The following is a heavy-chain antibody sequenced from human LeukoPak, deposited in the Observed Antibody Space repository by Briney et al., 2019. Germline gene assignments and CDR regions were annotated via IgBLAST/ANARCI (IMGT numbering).Heavy chain of an antibody. V-gene: IGHV1-46*01. D-gene: IGHD5-12*01. J-gene: IGHJ3*02. CDR1: GYTFTSYY. CDR3: ARDGYRTAFDI. CDR2: INPSGGST. Sequence: ASVKVSCKASGYTFTSYYMRWVRQAPGQGLEWMGIINPSGGSTSYAQKFQGRVTMTRDTSTSTVYMELSSLRSEDTTVYYCARDGYRTAFDIWGQGTMVTVSS.